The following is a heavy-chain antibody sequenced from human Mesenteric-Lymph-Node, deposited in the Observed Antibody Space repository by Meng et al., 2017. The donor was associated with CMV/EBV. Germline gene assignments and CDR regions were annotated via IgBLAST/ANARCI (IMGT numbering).Heavy chain of an antibody. J-gene: IGHJ4*02. V-gene: IGHV3-49*04. CDR1: GFIFGDHG. D-gene: IGHD2-8*02. Sequence: GGSLRLSCTGSGFIFGDHGLSWVRQVPGKGLEWVGFIRSRDYGGTPEYAASVEGRFTISRDDSKNIAYLQMDSLKAEDTAVYYCTRLKRGTGGCSDYWGQGTVVTVSS. CDR3: TRLKRGTGGCSDY. CDR2: IRSRDYGGTP.